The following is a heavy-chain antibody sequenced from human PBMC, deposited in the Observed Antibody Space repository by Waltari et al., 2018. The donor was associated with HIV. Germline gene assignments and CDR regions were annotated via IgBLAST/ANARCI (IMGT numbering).Heavy chain of an antibody. CDR1: GLTFSRYV. D-gene: IGHD5-12*01. Sequence: VQLVEQGGGVVQRGWYLGLSCAASGLTFSRYVIQWVSQAPGQGLECVAVIWYDGSNKYYADSVKGRFTISRDKSKNTLYLQMNILRSEDTAMYYCARKGDSGYYLVAYWGQGTLVTVSS. CDR2: IWYDGSNK. J-gene: IGHJ4*02. CDR3: ARKGDSGYYLVAY. V-gene: IGHV3-33*08.